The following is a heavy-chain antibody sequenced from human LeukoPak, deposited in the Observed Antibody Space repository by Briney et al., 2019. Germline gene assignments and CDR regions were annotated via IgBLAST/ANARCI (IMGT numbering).Heavy chain of an antibody. CDR1: GGSISSSSYH. CDR2: IYYSGST. J-gene: IGHJ6*02. CDR3: ARGPGFLTDV. V-gene: IGHV4-39*01. D-gene: IGHD3-10*01. Sequence: SETLSLTCTVSGGSISSSSYHWGWIRQPPGKGLEWIGNIYYSGSTYYNPSLKSRVTISVDTSKNQFSLKLNSVTAADTAVYYCARGPGFLTDVWGQGTTVTVSS.